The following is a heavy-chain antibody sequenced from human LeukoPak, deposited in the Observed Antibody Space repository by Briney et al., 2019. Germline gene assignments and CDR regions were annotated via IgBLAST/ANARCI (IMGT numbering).Heavy chain of an antibody. D-gene: IGHD1-26*01. CDR3: ARDYFGSPSALDY. J-gene: IGHJ4*02. CDR1: GFIFGDYA. Sequence: GGSLRLSCTASGFIFGDYAMTWVRQAPGKGLEWVSGINWNGGSTGYADSVKGRFTISRDNAKNSLYLQMNSLRAEDTALYYCARDYFGSPSALDYWGQGTLVTVSS. V-gene: IGHV3-20*04. CDR2: INWNGGST.